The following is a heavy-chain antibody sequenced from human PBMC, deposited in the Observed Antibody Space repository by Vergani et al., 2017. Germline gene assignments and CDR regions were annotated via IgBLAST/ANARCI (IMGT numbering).Heavy chain of an antibody. Sequence: QVKLQESGPGLLKPSQTLSLTCTVSGGSISSSSHFWGWLRQTPGKGLEWIGSIYYSGSTYYNPSLKSRVSISVDTSKNQFSLKLNSVTVADTAVYYCARSRPYCTSGSCPAIWGQGTLVTVSS. CDR1: GGSISSSSHF. CDR2: IYYSGST. D-gene: IGHD2-15*01. J-gene: IGHJ4*02. V-gene: IGHV4-39*01. CDR3: ARSRPYCTSGSCPAI.